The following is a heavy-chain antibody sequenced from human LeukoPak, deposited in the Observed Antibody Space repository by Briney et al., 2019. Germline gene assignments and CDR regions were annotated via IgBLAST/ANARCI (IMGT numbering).Heavy chain of an antibody. CDR2: IKSKIDGGTI. D-gene: IGHD5-12*01. V-gene: IGHV3-15*01. CDR3: TSVTGYTDHDY. J-gene: IGHJ4*02. Sequence: TGGSLRLSCAASGFTFSNAWMSWVRQAPGKGLEWVGRIKSKIDGGTIDYAAPVKGRFIVSRDDSEDTLYLEMNSLKTEDTAVYYCTSVTGYTDHDYWGQGTLVTVSS. CDR1: GFTFSNAW.